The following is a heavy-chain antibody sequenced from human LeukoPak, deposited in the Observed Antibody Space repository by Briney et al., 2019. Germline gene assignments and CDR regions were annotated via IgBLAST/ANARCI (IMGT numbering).Heavy chain of an antibody. V-gene: IGHV1-46*01. CDR3: ARRNYGDHLDY. D-gene: IGHD4-17*01. Sequence: ASVKVSCKASGYSFTSYYIHRVRQAPGQGLEWMGIINPSGGYTSYAQKFQDRVTMTRDTSTSIVYMEVSSLRSDDTAVYYCARRNYGDHLDYWGQGTLVTVSS. J-gene: IGHJ4*01. CDR1: GYSFTSYY. CDR2: INPSGGYT.